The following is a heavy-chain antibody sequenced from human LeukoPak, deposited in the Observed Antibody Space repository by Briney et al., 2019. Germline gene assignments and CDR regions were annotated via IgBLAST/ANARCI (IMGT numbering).Heavy chain of an antibody. Sequence: PSQTLSLTCTVSGGSISSGGYYWSWIRQHPGKGLEWIGYIYYSGSTYYNPSLKSRVTISVDTSKNQFSLKLSSVTAADTAVYYCASGRGVVVATSLTGWFDPWGQGTLVTVSS. CDR2: IYYSGST. CDR3: ASGRGVVVATSLTGWFDP. J-gene: IGHJ5*02. D-gene: IGHD2-15*01. CDR1: GGSISSGGYY. V-gene: IGHV4-31*03.